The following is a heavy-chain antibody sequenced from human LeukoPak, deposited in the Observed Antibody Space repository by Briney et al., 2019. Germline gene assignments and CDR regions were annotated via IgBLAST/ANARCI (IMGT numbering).Heavy chain of an antibody. Sequence: GGSLRLSCAVSGFTFSGFWMSWSRQAPGKGLEWVASINSDGSEGYYADVVKGRFTISRDNAKNSLYLQINSLRAEDTAVYYCARWSRGFGELLSYFDYWGQGTLVTVSS. J-gene: IGHJ4*02. CDR2: INSDGSEG. CDR3: ARWSRGFGELLSYFDY. D-gene: IGHD3-10*01. V-gene: IGHV3-7*03. CDR1: GFTFSGFW.